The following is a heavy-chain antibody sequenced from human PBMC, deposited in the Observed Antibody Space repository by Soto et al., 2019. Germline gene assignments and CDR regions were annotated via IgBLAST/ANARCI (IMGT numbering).Heavy chain of an antibody. D-gene: IGHD3-10*01. J-gene: IGHJ4*02. CDR2: ISPMFGAA. CDR3: AMEVQVHTPAFVY. V-gene: IGHV1-69*19. CDR1: GGTFNTYA. Sequence: QVQLVQSGAEMKKPGSSVKVSCQSSGGTFNTYAMNWVRQAPGQGPEWMGDISPMFGAANYAPKFQGRITITTDESTATSYMQWSSLTSEDTALYFCAMEVQVHTPAFVYWGQATLVTVSS.